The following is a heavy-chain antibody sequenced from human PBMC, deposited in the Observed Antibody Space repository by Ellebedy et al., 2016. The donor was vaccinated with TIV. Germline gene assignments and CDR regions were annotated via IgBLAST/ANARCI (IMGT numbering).Heavy chain of an antibody. Sequence: GESLKISCAASGLTFSNYSMHWVRQAPGTGLVWVSLITSDGSRTTYADSVKGRFTISRDNAKNTLYLQMNSLRAEDTAVYYCASRGVAVQGADYWGQGTLVTVSS. CDR3: ASRGVAVQGADY. J-gene: IGHJ4*02. V-gene: IGHV3-74*01. CDR2: ITSDGSRT. CDR1: GLTFSNYS. D-gene: IGHD3-10*01.